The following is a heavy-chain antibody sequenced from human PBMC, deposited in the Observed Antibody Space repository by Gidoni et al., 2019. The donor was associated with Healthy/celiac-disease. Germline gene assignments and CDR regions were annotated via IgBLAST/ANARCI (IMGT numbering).Heavy chain of an antibody. CDR2: IDPSDSYT. CDR1: GYSLTSYW. D-gene: IGHD3-22*01. Sequence: EVQLVQFGAEGKKTGESLRNSCKGSGYSLTSYWISWVRQMPGKGLAWMGRIDPSDSYTNYSPSFQGHVTISADKSISTAYLQWSSLKASDTAMYYCARQPLYDSSGYYSDFDYWGQGTLVTVSS. J-gene: IGHJ4*02. CDR3: ARQPLYDSSGYYSDFDY. V-gene: IGHV5-10-1*03.